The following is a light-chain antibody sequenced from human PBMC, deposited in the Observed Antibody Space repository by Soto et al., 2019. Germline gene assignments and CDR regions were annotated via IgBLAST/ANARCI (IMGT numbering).Light chain of an antibody. CDR1: QSFNSIY. J-gene: IGKJ4*01. CDR3: QQYGSSLT. Sequence: EIVLTQSPGTLSLSPGERATLSCRASQSFNSIYLAWYQQKPGQAPRLLIYGASTRATGIPARFSGSGSGTEFTLTISRLEPEDFAVYYCQQYGSSLTCGGGTKGDIK. CDR2: GAS. V-gene: IGKV3-20*01.